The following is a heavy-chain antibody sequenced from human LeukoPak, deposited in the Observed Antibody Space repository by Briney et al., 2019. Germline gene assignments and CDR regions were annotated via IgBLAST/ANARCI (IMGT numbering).Heavy chain of an antibody. CDR2: ISSSGSII. J-gene: IGHJ5*02. D-gene: IGHD2-15*01. V-gene: IGHV3-48*01. CDR3: AREHSSVVNWFDP. Sequence: GGSLRLSCVGSGFTFSTYTMNWVRQPPGKGLEWVSYISSSGSIIYYADSVKGRFSISRDYARNSLYLQMNSLRAEDTAVYYCAREHSSVVNWFDPWGQGTLVTVSS. CDR1: GFTFSTYT.